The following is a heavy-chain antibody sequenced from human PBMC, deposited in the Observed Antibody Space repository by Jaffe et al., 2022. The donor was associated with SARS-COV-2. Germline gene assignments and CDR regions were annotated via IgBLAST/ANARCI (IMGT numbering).Heavy chain of an antibody. J-gene: IGHJ3*02. CDR2: ITGGGGST. V-gene: IGHV3-23*01. CDR1: GFIFTRYA. CDR3: AKAAHMVVPAAFHI. D-gene: IGHD2-15*01. Sequence: EEQLLESGGGLVQPGGSLRLSCVASGFIFTRYAMSWVRQAPGKGLEWVSSITGGGGSTSYADSVKGRFTISGDKSRGTVFLQLNSLRAEDTAIYYCAKAAHMVVPAAFHIWGQGTKVTVSS.